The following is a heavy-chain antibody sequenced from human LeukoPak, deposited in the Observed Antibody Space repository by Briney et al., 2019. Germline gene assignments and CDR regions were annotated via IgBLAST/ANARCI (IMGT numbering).Heavy chain of an antibody. V-gene: IGHV3-64D*09. CDR1: GFPFSSYA. D-gene: IGHD2-15*01. CDR2: ISDSGGST. J-gene: IGHJ6*04. CDR3: VRGYSFGPYGMDV. Sequence: GGSLRLSCSASGFPFSSYAMHWVRQAPGKGLEYVSAISDSGGSTYYADSVKGRFTISRDNSKNTLYLQMSSLRAEDTAVYFCVRGYSFGPYGMDVWGKGTTVTVSS.